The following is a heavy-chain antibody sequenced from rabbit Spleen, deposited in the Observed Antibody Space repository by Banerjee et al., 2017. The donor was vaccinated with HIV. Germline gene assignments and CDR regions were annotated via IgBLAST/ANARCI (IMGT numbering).Heavy chain of an antibody. Sequence: QSLEESGGGLVKPEGSLTLTCTASGFDLSSYYYMCWVRQAPGKGLEWIACIDSGSSGFTYFASWAKGRFSISKTSSTTVTLQMTSLTVADTAIYFCARDSASSFSSCGMDLWGPGTLVTVS. CDR2: IDSGSSGFT. J-gene: IGHJ6*01. V-gene: IGHV1S40*01. CDR3: ARDSASSFSSCGMDL. D-gene: IGHD8-1*01. CDR1: GFDLSSYYY.